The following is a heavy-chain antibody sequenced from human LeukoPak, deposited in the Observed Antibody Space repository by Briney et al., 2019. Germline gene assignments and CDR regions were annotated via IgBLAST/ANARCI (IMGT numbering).Heavy chain of an antibody. CDR1: GYSISSGGYY. CDR2: ISVSGASI. CDR3: AKDPNIN. V-gene: IGHV3-11*04. J-gene: IGHJ4*02. Sequence: LSLTCVVSGYSISSGGYYWSWIRQHPGKGLEWVSYISVSGASIYYADSVRGRFTISRDNAKNSLYLQMDSLTVGDTAIYYCAKDPNINWGQGTLVTVSS. D-gene: IGHD1-14*01.